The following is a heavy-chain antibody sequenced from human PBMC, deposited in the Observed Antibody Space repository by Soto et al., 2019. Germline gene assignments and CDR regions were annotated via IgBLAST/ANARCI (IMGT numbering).Heavy chain of an antibody. D-gene: IGHD3-10*01. V-gene: IGHV1-58*01. Sequence: GASVKVSCKASGFTFTSSAVQWVRQARGQRLEWIGWIVVGSGNTNYAQKFQERVTITRDMSTSTAYMELSSLRSEDTAVYYCAAGSSSDHPTGYWGQGTLVTVSS. CDR1: GFTFTSSA. CDR3: AAGSSSDHPTGY. J-gene: IGHJ4*02. CDR2: IVVGSGNT.